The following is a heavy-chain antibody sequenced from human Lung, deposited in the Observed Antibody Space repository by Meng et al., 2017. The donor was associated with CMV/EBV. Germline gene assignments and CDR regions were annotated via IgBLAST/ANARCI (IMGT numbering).Heavy chain of an antibody. D-gene: IGHD6-6*01. V-gene: IGHV3-11*01. CDR3: AKDRGSSSGRDLEN. Sequence: GGSLRLXCAASGFTFSDYYMSWIRQAPRKGLEWVSHISPSGSTRYYADSVRGRFTISRDNSKNSLYLQMNSLRPEDTAFYYCAKDRGSSSGRDLENWGQGTLVTVSS. J-gene: IGHJ4*02. CDR1: GFTFSDYY. CDR2: ISPSGSTR.